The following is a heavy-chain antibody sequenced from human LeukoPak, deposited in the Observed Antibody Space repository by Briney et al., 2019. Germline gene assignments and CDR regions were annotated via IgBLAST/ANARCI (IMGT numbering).Heavy chain of an antibody. D-gene: IGHD4-17*01. V-gene: IGHV1-69*04. CDR2: IIPILGIA. CDR1: GGTFSSYA. CDR3: APGEGDYDKEAN. J-gene: IGHJ4*02. Sequence: AASVKVSCKASGGTFSSYAISWVRQAPGQGLEWMGRIIPILGIANYAQKFQGRVTITADKSTSTAYMELSSLRSEDTAVYYCAPGEGDYDKEANWGQGTLVTVSS.